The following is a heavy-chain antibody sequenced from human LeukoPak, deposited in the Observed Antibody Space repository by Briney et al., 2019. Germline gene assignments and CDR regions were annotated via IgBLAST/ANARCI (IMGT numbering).Heavy chain of an antibody. D-gene: IGHD3-10*01. V-gene: IGHV1-2*06. Sequence: ASVKASCKASEYTFTGYYLHWVRQAPGQGLEWMGRINPNTGGTNYAQKFQGRVTMTRDTSISTTYMELSRLNSDDTAVYYCARAKSTYGSGSYSDYWGQGTLVTVTS. J-gene: IGHJ4*02. CDR1: EYTFTGYY. CDR2: INPNTGGT. CDR3: ARAKSTYGSGSYSDY.